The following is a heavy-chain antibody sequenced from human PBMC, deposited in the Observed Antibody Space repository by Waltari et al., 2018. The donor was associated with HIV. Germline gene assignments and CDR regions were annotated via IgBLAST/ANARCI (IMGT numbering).Heavy chain of an antibody. J-gene: IGHJ5*02. CDR2: ISSSSTYI. CDR1: GFTFSTYR. CDR3: ARGLLTGYTLFDH. Sequence: EVRLVESGGGLVQPGGSLRLSCAASGFTFSTYRKNWVRQAPGKGLEWLSSISSSSTYIYYADSVKGRFTISRDNAKNSLYLQMNSLRAEDTAVYYCARGLLTGYTLFDHWGQGTLVTVSS. V-gene: IGHV3-21*01. D-gene: IGHD3-9*01.